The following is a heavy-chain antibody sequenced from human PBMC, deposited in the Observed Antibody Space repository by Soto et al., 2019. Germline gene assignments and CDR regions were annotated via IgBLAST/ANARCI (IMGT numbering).Heavy chain of an antibody. J-gene: IGHJ6*02. CDR3: ARVRCFNGLCHTADYGMDV. Sequence: QVQLVQSGAEVKKPGSSVKVSCKASGDVFRSYGINWVRQAPGQGLECMGGIIPISGTPNYAQKFQGRVRLPADASTDTVYMELSRLRSEYTAVYFCARVRCFNGLCHTADYGMDVWGQGTKVTVSS. D-gene: IGHD2-8*01. CDR2: IIPISGTP. CDR1: GDVFRSYG. V-gene: IGHV1-69*01.